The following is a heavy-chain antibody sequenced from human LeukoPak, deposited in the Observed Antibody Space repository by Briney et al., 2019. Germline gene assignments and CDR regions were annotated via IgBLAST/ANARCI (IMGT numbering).Heavy chain of an antibody. CDR1: GGSISSISYY. J-gene: IGHJ4*02. CDR2: IYYSGSN. V-gene: IGHV4-39*01. D-gene: IGHD5-24*01. Sequence: SETLSLTCTVSGGSISSISYYWGWIRQPPGKGLEWIGIIYYSGSNYYNPSPKSRVTISVDTSKNQFSLKLSSVTAADTAVYYCASEGDGYNYFDYWGQGTLVTVSS. CDR3: ASEGDGYNYFDY.